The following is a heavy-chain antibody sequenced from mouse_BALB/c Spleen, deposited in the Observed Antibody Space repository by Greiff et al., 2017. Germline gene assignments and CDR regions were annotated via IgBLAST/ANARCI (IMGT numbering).Heavy chain of an antibody. D-gene: IGHD2-14*01. CDR3: ARWFYRYKYYDMDY. CDR1: GFTFSSFG. V-gene: IGHV5-17*02. CDR2: ISSGSSTI. J-gene: IGHJ4*01. Sequence: DVKLVESGGGLVQPGGSRKLSCAASGFTFSSFGMHWVRQAPEKGLEWVAYISSGSSTIYYADTVKGRFTITRDNPKNTLFLQMTRLRSEDTAMYKCARWFYRYKYYDMDYWGQGTSVTVSS.